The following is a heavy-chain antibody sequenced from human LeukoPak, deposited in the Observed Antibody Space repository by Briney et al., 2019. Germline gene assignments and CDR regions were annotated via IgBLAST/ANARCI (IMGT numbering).Heavy chain of an antibody. V-gene: IGHV3-48*01. CDR1: GFTFSNYN. CDR3: ARDRLVGAAPIDY. CDR2: ISSSSSTI. D-gene: IGHD2-15*01. J-gene: IGHJ4*02. Sequence: GSLRLSCAASGFTFSNYNMNWVRPAPGKGLEWVSYISSSSSTIYYADSVKGRFTISRDNAKNSLYLQMNSLRAEDTAVYYCARDRLVGAAPIDYWGQGTLVTVSS.